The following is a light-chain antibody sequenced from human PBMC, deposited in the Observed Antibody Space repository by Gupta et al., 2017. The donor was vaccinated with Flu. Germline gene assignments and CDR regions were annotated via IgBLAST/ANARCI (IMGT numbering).Light chain of an antibody. CDR1: SSDVGGYNY. Sequence: QSALTQPASVSGSPGQSIPISCTGLSSDVGGYNYVSWYQQHPGKAPKLMIYEVSNRPSGVSNRFSGSKSGNTASLTISGLQAEDEADYYCSSYTSSSTLGYVFGTGTKVTVL. J-gene: IGLJ1*01. CDR3: SSYTSSSTLGYV. V-gene: IGLV2-14*01. CDR2: EVS.